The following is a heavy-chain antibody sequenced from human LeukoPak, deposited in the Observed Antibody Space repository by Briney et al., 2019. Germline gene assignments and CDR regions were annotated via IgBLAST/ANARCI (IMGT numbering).Heavy chain of an antibody. CDR1: GYTFTSYA. CDR2: INAGRTNT. CDR3: ARAPYYYQYYFDY. V-gene: IGHV1-3*01. D-gene: IGHD5-12*01. Sequence: ASVKVSCKASGYTFTSYAMHWVRQAPGQRLEWMGWINAGRTNTKYSQKFQGRVTITRDTSASTAYMELNSLRSEDTAVYYCARAPYYYQYYFDYWGQGTLVTVSS. J-gene: IGHJ4*02.